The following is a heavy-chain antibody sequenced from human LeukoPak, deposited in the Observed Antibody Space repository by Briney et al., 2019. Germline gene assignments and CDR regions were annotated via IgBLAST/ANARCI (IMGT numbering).Heavy chain of an antibody. D-gene: IGHD5-18*01. V-gene: IGHV4-34*01. CDR1: GGSFSGYY. CDR3: ARALGYSYGYGY. Sequence: SETLSLTCAVYGGSFSGYYWSWIRQPPGKGLEWIGEINHSGSTNYNPSLKSRVTISVDTSKNQFSLKLSSVTAADTAVYYCARALGYSYGYGYWGQGTLVTVSS. CDR2: INHSGST. J-gene: IGHJ4*02.